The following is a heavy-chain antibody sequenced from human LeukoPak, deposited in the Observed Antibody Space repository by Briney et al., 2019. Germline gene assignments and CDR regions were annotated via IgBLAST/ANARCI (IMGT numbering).Heavy chain of an antibody. Sequence: GGSLRLSCAASGFIFKTYCMSWVRQAPGKGLEWLSYITSSSNDKYYADSVKGRFTISRDNAKDSLHLQMDSLRDEDTAVYYCARYYDRSGFYRDAFDLWGQGTMVTVSS. CDR2: ITSSSNDK. V-gene: IGHV3-48*02. CDR1: GFIFKTYC. CDR3: ARYYDRSGFYRDAFDL. J-gene: IGHJ3*01. D-gene: IGHD3-22*01.